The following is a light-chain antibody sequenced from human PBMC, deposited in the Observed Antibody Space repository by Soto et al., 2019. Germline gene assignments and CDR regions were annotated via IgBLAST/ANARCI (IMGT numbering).Light chain of an antibody. J-gene: IGLJ2*01. Sequence: SYELTQSPSVSVAPGKTARITCGGNNIGSKSVHWYQQKPGQAPVLVIYYDSDRPSGIPERFSGSNSGNTATLTISRVEAGDEADYYCQVWDSSSLVFGGGTKGTVL. CDR2: YDS. CDR1: NIGSKS. V-gene: IGLV3-21*04. CDR3: QVWDSSSLV.